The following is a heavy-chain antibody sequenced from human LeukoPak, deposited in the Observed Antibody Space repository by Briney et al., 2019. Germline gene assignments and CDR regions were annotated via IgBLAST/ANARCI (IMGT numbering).Heavy chain of an antibody. CDR1: GGSFSGYY. CDR3: ARQFAPMALYHFDY. V-gene: IGHV4-34*01. Sequence: PSETLSLTCAVYGGSFSGYYWSWIRQPPGKGLEWIGEINHSGSTNYNPSLKSRVTISVDTSKNQFSLKLSSVTAADTAMYYCARQFAPMALYHFDYWGRGSLVTVSS. D-gene: IGHD3-10*01. J-gene: IGHJ4*02. CDR2: INHSGST.